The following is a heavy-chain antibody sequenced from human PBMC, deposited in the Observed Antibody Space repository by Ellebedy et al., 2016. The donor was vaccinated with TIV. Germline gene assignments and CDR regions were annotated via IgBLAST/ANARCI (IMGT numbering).Heavy chain of an antibody. J-gene: IGHJ4*02. D-gene: IGHD6-19*01. CDR3: TRRTSSGYDY. CDR1: GYSFTNYW. CDR2: IDPTDSYT. Sequence: GESLKISCKGSGYSFTNYWISWVRQMPGKGLEWMGKIDPTDSYTNYSPSFQGHVTISADKSISTAYLQWSGLKASDTAMYYYTRRTSSGYDYWGQGTLVTVSS. V-gene: IGHV5-10-1*01.